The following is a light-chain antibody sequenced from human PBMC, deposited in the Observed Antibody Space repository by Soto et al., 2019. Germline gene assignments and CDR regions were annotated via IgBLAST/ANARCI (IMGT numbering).Light chain of an antibody. CDR1: QSVSSN. CDR3: QQFYNWPRT. CDR2: GAS. Sequence: EMVMTQSPGTLSVSPGERATLSCRASQSVSSNLAWYQQKPGQAPRLLIYGASTRATGIPARFSGSGSETEFTLTISSLQSEDFAVYYCQQFYNWPRTFGQGTNVDIK. J-gene: IGKJ1*01. V-gene: IGKV3-15*01.